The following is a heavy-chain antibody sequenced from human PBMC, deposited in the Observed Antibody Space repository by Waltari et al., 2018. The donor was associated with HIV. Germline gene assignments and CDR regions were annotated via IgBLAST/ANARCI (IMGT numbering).Heavy chain of an antibody. CDR2: IYWNDDK. CDR3: AHSAQMAYFDY. J-gene: IGHJ4*02. V-gene: IGHV2-5*01. CDR1: GFSLSTNAVG. Sequence: QITLKESGPTLVKPTQTLTLTCTFSGFSLSTNAVGVGWIRQPPGKALEWLALIYWNDDKRHSPSLKSRLTITKDTSKTQVVLTMTNMDPVDTATYYCAHSAQMAYFDYWGQGTLVTVSS.